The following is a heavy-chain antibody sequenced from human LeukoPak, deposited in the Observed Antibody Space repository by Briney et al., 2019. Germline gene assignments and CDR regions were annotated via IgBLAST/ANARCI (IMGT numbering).Heavy chain of an antibody. CDR2: INHSGST. Sequence: SETLSLTCAVYGGSFSGYYWSWIRQPPGKGLEWIGEINHSGSTNYNPSLKSRVTISVDTSKSQFSLKLSSVTAADTAVYYCARGATVSYHYYYYYMDVWGKGTTVTVSS. D-gene: IGHD4-17*01. CDR3: ARGATVSYHYYYYYMDV. J-gene: IGHJ6*03. V-gene: IGHV4-34*01. CDR1: GGSFSGYY.